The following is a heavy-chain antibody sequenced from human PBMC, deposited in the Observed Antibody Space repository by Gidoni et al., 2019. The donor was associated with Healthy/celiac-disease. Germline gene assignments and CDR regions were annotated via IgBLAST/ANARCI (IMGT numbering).Heavy chain of an antibody. CDR3: AKDRSHAYGDNWFDP. Sequence: EVQLVESGGGLVQPGRSLRLSCAASGFTFDDYAMHWVRQAPGKGLEWVSGISWNSGSIGYADSVKGRFTISRDNAKNSLYLQMNSLRAEDTALYYCAKDRSHAYGDNWFDPWVQGTLVTVSS. CDR2: ISWNSGSI. J-gene: IGHJ5*02. D-gene: IGHD4-17*01. CDR1: GFTFDDYA. V-gene: IGHV3-9*01.